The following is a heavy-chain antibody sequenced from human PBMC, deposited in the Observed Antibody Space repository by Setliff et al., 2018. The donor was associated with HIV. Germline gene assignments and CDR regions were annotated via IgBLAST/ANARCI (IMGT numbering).Heavy chain of an antibody. J-gene: IGHJ3*01. CDR3: AREGFNSGYCGGYDV. CDR2: LGLDGWST. V-gene: IGHV3-30*14. D-gene: IGHD2-21*01. CDR1: PFPLSLST. Sequence: GGSLRLSCAASPFPLSLSTIHWVRQAPGKGLEWVSALGLDGWSTYYADSVRGRFTIYRDNSKNTVYLQMNSLGAEDTALYYCAREGFNSGYCGGYDVWGRGTMVTVS.